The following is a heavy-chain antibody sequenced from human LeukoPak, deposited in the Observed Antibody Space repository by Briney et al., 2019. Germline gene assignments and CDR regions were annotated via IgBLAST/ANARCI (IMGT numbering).Heavy chain of an antibody. CDR1: GYTFSNYD. J-gene: IGHJ6*03. CDR2: MNPNSGNT. V-gene: IGHV1-8*01. CDR3: ARGFRIQSHDYGPHYYMDV. Sequence: GASVKVSCKASGYTFSNYDINWVRQATGQGLEWMGWMNPNSGNTGYAQKFQGRLTMTGDTSIGTAYMELSSLTSEDTAVYYCARGFRIQSHDYGPHYYMDVWGTGTMVTVSS. D-gene: IGHD4-17*01.